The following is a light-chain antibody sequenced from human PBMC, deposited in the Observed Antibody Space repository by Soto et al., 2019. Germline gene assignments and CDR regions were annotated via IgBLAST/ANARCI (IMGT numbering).Light chain of an antibody. Sequence: QLVLTQSPSASAPLGASVKLNCTLSGGHSVSAIAWHQQRPQKGPQYLMKINSDGSHNKVDGIPDRFSGSSSVTERYLTISSLQSADGADYYCQTCSTGVGLFGGGTQLTVL. CDR3: QTCSTGVGL. CDR1: GGHSVSA. V-gene: IGLV4-69*01. CDR2: INSDGSH. J-gene: IGLJ2*01.